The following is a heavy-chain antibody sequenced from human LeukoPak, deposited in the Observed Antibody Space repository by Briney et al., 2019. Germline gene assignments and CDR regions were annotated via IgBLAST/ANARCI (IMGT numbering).Heavy chain of an antibody. Sequence: GGSLRLSCAASGFTFSSYGMHWVRQAPGKGLEWVAVIWYDGSNKYYADSVKGRFTISRDNSKNTLYLQMNSLRAEDTAVYYCARDGEQWLSYYYYMDVWGKGTTVTVSS. CDR1: GFTFSSYG. D-gene: IGHD6-19*01. J-gene: IGHJ6*03. V-gene: IGHV3-33*01. CDR3: ARDGEQWLSYYYYMDV. CDR2: IWYDGSNK.